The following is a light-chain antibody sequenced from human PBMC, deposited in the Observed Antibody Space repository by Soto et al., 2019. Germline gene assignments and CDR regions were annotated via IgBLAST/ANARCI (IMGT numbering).Light chain of an antibody. Sequence: QSALTQAASVSGSPGQSITISCTGTSSDIGGSDYVSWYQKHPGKAPKVIIYEVSDRPSGVSDRFSGSKSGNTASLTISGLQAEDEADYSCSSYVTSGTLVFGGGTTLTVL. CDR2: EVS. CDR1: SSDIGGSDY. CDR3: SSYVTSGTLV. J-gene: IGLJ3*02. V-gene: IGLV2-14*01.